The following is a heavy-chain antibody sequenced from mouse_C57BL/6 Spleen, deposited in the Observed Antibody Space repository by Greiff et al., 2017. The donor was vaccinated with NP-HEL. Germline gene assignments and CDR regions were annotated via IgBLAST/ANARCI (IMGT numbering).Heavy chain of an antibody. V-gene: IGHV5-6*02. CDR2: ISSGGSYT. Sequence: DVKLVESGGDLVKPGGSLKLSCAASGFTFSSYGMSWVRQTPDKRLEWVATISSGGSYTYYPDSVKGRFTISRDNAKNTLYLQMSSLKSEDTAMYYCARVSTVVARGDYFDYWGQGTTLTVSS. D-gene: IGHD1-1*01. CDR3: ARVSTVVARGDYFDY. CDR1: GFTFSSYG. J-gene: IGHJ2*01.